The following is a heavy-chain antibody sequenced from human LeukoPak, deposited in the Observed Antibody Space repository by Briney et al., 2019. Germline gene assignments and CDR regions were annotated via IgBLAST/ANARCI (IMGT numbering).Heavy chain of an antibody. CDR1: GGSISTYY. J-gene: IGHJ4*02. Sequence: SETLSLTCTVSGGSISTYYWSWIRQPPGKGLEWIGYIYYRGSTNYNPSLKSRITISLDTAKSQFSLKLSSVTAVDTAVYYCARGGYSGYDWVDSWGQGILVTVSS. CDR2: IYYRGST. CDR3: ARGGYSGYDWVDS. V-gene: IGHV4-59*08. D-gene: IGHD5-12*01.